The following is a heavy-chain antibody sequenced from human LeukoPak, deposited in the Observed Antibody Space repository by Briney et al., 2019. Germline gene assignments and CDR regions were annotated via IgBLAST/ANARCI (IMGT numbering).Heavy chain of an antibody. D-gene: IGHD6-6*01. CDR2: INYSGST. CDR3: ARHPWGSSYYFDY. V-gene: IGHV4-39*01. J-gene: IGHJ4*02. CDR1: GGSISSNDYY. Sequence: SETLSLTCTVSGGSISSNDYYWGWIRQPPGKGLEWIGSINYSGSTYYNPSLKSRVIILVDTSKNHFSLKLSSVTAADTAVYYCARHPWGSSYYFDYWGQGTLVTVSS.